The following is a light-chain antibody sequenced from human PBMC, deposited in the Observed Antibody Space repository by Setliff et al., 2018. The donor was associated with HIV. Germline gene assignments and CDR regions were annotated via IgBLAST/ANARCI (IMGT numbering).Light chain of an antibody. CDR1: SSDVGGYNY. V-gene: IGLV2-14*03. CDR3: SSYTSSSTYV. Sequence: QSVLTQPASVSGSPGQSITISCTGTSSDVGGYNYVSWYQQHPGKAPKVMIYEVSNRPSGVSNRFSGSKSGNTASLTISGLQAEDGADYFCSSYTSSSTYVFGAGTKVTVL. J-gene: IGLJ1*01. CDR2: EVS.